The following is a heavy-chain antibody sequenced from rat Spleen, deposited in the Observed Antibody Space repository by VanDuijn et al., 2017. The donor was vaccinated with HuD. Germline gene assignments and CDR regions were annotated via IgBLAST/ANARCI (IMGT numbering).Heavy chain of an antibody. CDR1: GFSLTGNN. V-gene: IGHV2-6*01. D-gene: IGHD5-1*01. J-gene: IGHJ3*01. CDR3: ARGWERFAY. Sequence: QVQLKESGPGLVQPSQTLSLTCTVSGFSLTGNNVHWVRQPPGKGLEWIAAILTGGNTYYNPALKSRLSISRDTSKSQVFLKMNILQTEDTAMYFCARGWERFAYWGQGTLVTVSS. CDR2: ILTGGNT.